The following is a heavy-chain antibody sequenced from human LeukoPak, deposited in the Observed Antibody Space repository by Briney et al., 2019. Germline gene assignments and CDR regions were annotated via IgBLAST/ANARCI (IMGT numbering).Heavy chain of an antibody. CDR1: GGSISSRNYY. J-gene: IGHJ5*02. CDR3: ARGGIATWNWFDP. V-gene: IGHV4-39*07. Sequence: PSETLSLTCTVSGGSISSRNYYWGWIRQPPGKGLEWTGSIYYSGNTYYNPSLKSRVTISVDTSKSQFSLKVTSVTAADTAVYYCARGGIATWNWFDPWGQGTLVTVSS. CDR2: IYYSGNT. D-gene: IGHD1-1*01.